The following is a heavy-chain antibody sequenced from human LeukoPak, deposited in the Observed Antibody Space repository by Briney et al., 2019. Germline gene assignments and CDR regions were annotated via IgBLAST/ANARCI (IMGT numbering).Heavy chain of an antibody. J-gene: IGHJ4*02. Sequence: GGSLRLSCAASGFTFRSFVMHWVRQAPGKGLEWVAAISYEDGITQYYADSVKGRFTISRDNSKYTVYLEMNSLRVEDTAMYYCSKERPEEYYSSGSYFDYWGQRTLVTVSS. CDR2: ISYEDGITQ. CDR1: GFTFRSFV. V-gene: IGHV3-30*04. D-gene: IGHD3-10*01. CDR3: SKERPEEYYSSGSYFDY.